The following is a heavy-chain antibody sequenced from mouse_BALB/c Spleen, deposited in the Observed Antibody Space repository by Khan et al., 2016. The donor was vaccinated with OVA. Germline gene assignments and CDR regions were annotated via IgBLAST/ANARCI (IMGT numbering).Heavy chain of an antibody. CDR2: ISYSGNT. CDR3: ARVYGGDFDY. J-gene: IGHJ2*01. V-gene: IGHV3-2*02. D-gene: IGHD1-1*01. Sequence: QLEESGPGLVKPSQSLSLTCTVTGYSITTDYAWNWIRQFPGNKLEWMGYISYSGNTKYNPSLKSRISITRATSKNQFFLKLESVTTEDTARYYCARVYGGDFDYWGQGTTLTVSS. CDR1: GYSITTDYA.